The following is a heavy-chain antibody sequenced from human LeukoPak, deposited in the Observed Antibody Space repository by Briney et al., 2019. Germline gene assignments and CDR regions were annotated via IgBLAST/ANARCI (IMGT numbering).Heavy chain of an antibody. CDR1: GLTVRDNY. Sequence: PGGSLRLSCAASGLTVRDNYMSWVRQAPGKGLEWVSVIFPDGRTYHADSVKGRFTISIDNSKNTLFLQMNSLRADDTALYHCARTNPVYGDYDYWGQGILVTVSS. J-gene: IGHJ4*02. V-gene: IGHV3-53*01. CDR2: IFPDGRT. CDR3: ARTNPVYGDYDY. D-gene: IGHD4-17*01.